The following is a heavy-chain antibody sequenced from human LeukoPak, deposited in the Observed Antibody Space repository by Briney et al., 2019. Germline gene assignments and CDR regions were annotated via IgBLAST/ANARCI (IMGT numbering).Heavy chain of an antibody. V-gene: IGHV1-69*13. D-gene: IGHD1-1*01. CDR2: TIPIFGTA. CDR1: GGTFSSYA. CDR3: ARDKASHDPDAFDI. Sequence: RRASVKVSCKASGGTFSSYAISWVRQAPGQGLEWMGGTIPIFGTANYAQKFQGRVTITADESTSTAYMELSSLRSEDTAVYYCARDKASHDPDAFDIWGQGTMVTVSS. J-gene: IGHJ3*02.